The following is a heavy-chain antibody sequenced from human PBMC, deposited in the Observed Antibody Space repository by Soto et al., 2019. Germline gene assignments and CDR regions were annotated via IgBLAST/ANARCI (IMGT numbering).Heavy chain of an antibody. CDR2: IWYDGSNK. J-gene: IGHJ4*02. CDR1: GFTFSSYG. V-gene: IGHV3-33*01. D-gene: IGHD2-21*02. Sequence: QVQLVESGGGVVQPGRSLRLSCAASGFTFSSYGMHWVRQAPGKGLEWVAVIWYDGSNKYYADSVKGRFTISRDNSKYTLYLQMNSLRAEDSAVYYCASAYCGGDCYGPFDYWGQGTLVTVSS. CDR3: ASAYCGGDCYGPFDY.